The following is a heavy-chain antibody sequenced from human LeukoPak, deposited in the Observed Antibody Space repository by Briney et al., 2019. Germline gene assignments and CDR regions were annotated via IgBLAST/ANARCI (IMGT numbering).Heavy chain of an antibody. J-gene: IGHJ4*02. CDR3: AKSKDTAMGN. CDR2: XNPNSGGT. V-gene: IGHV1-2*02. CDR1: GYTXXGXX. Sequence: SSVKVSCKASGYTXXGXXXHXXXXXXGXGXXWMGWXNPNSGGTNYAQKFQGRVTMTRDTSISTAYMELSRLRSDDTAVYYCAKSKDTAMGNWGQGTLVTVSS. D-gene: IGHD5-18*01.